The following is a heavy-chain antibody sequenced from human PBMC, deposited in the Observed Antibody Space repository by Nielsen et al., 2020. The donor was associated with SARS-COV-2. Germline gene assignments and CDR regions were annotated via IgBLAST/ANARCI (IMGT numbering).Heavy chain of an antibody. CDR1: GFTFSNSA. CDR3: AKDFHGSVADFFGN. Sequence: GESLKISCPASGFTFSNSAISWVRQTSGKGLEWVSSISGSGDRTDYADSVKGRVIISRDNSKNTLHLQMNSLRAEDTALYFCAKDFHGSVADFFGNWGQGTLVTVSS. J-gene: IGHJ4*02. D-gene: IGHD2-2*03. CDR2: ISGSGDRT. V-gene: IGHV3-23*01.